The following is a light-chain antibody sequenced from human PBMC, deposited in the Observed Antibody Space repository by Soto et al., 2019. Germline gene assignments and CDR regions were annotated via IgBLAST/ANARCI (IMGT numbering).Light chain of an antibody. V-gene: IGKV3-20*01. J-gene: IGKJ2*01. CDR3: HQYGYSLNT. Sequence: EIVLTQSPGTLSLSPGDRATLSCRASRSVNSRYLAWYQQKPGQAPRLLIYGTSTRATGIPDRFSGSGSGTDFTLTISRLEPEDFAVYHCHQYGYSLNTFGQGTNLEIK. CDR1: RSVNSRY. CDR2: GTS.